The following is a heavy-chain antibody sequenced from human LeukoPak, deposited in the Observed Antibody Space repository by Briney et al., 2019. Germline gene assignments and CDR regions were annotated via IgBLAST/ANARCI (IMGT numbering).Heavy chain of an antibody. CDR3: AGGPGGVTTPDYYYGMDV. V-gene: IGHV4-34*01. CDR1: GGSFSGYY. D-gene: IGHD4-17*01. J-gene: IGHJ6*02. Sequence: SETLSLTCAVYGGSFSGYYWSWIRQPPGKGLEWIGEINHSGSTNYNPSLKSRVTISVDTSKNQFSLKLSSVTAADTAVYYCAGGPGGVTTPDYYYGMDVWGQGTTVTVSS. CDR2: INHSGST.